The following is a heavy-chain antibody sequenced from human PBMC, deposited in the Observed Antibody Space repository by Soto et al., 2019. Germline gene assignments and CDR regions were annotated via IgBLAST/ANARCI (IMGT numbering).Heavy chain of an antibody. CDR2: IIPIFGTA. CDR1: GGTFSSYA. CDR3: AKLPLVLALGFDY. V-gene: IGHV1-69*13. J-gene: IGHJ4*02. Sequence: ASVKVSCKASGGTFSSYAISWVRQAPGQGLEWMGGIIPIFGTANYAQKFQGRVTITADESTSTAYMELNSLRAEDTAVYYCAKLPLVLALGFDYWGQGTLVTVSS.